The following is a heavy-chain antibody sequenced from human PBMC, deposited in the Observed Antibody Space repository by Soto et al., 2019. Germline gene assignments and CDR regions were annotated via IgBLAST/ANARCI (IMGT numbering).Heavy chain of an antibody. Sequence: EVQLVESGGGLVKPGGSLRLSCAASGFTFSSYSMNWVRQAPGKGLEWVSSISSSSSYIYYADSVKGRFTISRDNAKNSLYLQMNSLRAEDTAVYYCARDSTDYDFWSGYPPDYYYYYGMDVWGQGTTVTVSS. J-gene: IGHJ6*02. CDR1: GFTFSSYS. D-gene: IGHD3-3*01. CDR2: ISSSSSYI. CDR3: ARDSTDYDFWSGYPPDYYYYYGMDV. V-gene: IGHV3-21*01.